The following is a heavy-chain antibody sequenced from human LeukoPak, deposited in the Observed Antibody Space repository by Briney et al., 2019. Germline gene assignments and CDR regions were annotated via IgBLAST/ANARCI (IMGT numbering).Heavy chain of an antibody. CDR3: ARDRYGGYYCFDY. CDR1: GFTFSSYA. V-gene: IGHV3-30-3*01. J-gene: IGHJ4*02. Sequence: GGSLRLSCAASGFTFSSYAMHWVRQAPGKGLEWVAVISYDGSNKYYADSVKGRFTISRDNSKNTLYLQMNSLRAEDTAVYYCARDRYGGYYCFDYWGQGTLVTVSS. CDR2: ISYDGSNK. D-gene: IGHD5-12*01.